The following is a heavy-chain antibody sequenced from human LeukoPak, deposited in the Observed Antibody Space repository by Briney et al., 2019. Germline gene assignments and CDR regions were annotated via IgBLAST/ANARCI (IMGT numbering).Heavy chain of an antibody. CDR1: GFTFSSYS. CDR2: ISSSSSTI. CDR3: ARETAAAGGDY. J-gene: IGHJ4*02. Sequence: PGGSLRLSCAASGFTFSSYSMNWVRQAPGKGLEWVSYISSSSSTIYYADSVKGRFTISRDNARNSLYLQMNSLRAEDTAVYYCARETAAAGGDYWGQGTLVTVSS. D-gene: IGHD6-13*01. V-gene: IGHV3-48*01.